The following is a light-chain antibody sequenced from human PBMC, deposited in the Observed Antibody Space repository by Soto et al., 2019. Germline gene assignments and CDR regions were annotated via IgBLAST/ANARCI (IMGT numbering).Light chain of an antibody. CDR1: SSDVGGYNY. Sequence: QSALTQPASVSGSPGQSITISCTGTSSDVGGYNYVSWYQQHPGKAPKLMIYEVSNRPSGVSNRFSGSKSGNTASLTISSLQAEDEADYYCCSYTGASTDVFGTGTKLTVL. CDR2: EVS. V-gene: IGLV2-14*01. CDR3: CSYTGASTDV. J-gene: IGLJ1*01.